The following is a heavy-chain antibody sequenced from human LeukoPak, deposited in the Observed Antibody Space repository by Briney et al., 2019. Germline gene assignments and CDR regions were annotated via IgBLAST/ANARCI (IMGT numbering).Heavy chain of an antibody. V-gene: IGHV4-34*01. CDR2: INHSGST. J-gene: IGHJ5*02. CDR3: ARERPYYDSSGYYYLGWLDP. CDR1: GGSFSGYY. Sequence: SETLSLTCAVYGGSFSGYYWSWIRQPPGKGLEWIGEINHSGSTNYNPSLKSRVTISVDTSKNQFSLKLSSVTAAGTAVYYCARERPYYDSSGYYYLGWLDPWGQGTLVTVSS. D-gene: IGHD3-22*01.